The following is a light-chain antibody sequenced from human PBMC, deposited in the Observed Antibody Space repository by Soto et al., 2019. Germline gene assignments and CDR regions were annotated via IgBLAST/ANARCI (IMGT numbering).Light chain of an antibody. CDR2: QAS. V-gene: IGKV1-8*01. J-gene: IGKJ1*01. CDR1: QGISSY. CDR3: QHYNTYSTWT. Sequence: AIRMTQSPSSFSASTGDRVTITCRASQGISSYLAWYQQKPGKAPKLLIYQASSLENGVPSRFSGSGSGTEFTLTISGLQPDDFATYYCQHYNTYSTWTFGQGTKVDIK.